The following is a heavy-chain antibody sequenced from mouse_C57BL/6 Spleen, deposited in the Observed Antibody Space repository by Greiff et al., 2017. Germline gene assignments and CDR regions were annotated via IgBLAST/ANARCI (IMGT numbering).Heavy chain of an antibody. D-gene: IGHD3-2*02. CDR1: GYTFTSYW. CDR2: IHPNSGST. CDR3: ARGAAQATGAMDY. V-gene: IGHV1-64*01. J-gene: IGHJ4*01. Sequence: VQLQQPGAELVKPGASVKLSCKASGYTFTSYWMHWVKQRPGQGLEWIGMIHPNSGSTNYNEKFKSKATLTVDKSSSTAYMQLSSLTSEDSAVYYCARGAAQATGAMDYWGQGTSVTVSS.